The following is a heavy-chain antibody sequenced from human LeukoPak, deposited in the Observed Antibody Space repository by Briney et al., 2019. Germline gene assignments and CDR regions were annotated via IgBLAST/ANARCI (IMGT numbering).Heavy chain of an antibody. D-gene: IGHD4-17*01. V-gene: IGHV4-59*01. CDR1: GGSIRGYY. Sequence: SETLSLTCGVSGGSIRGYYWNWIRQPPGKGLEWIGYIYYSGSTNYNPSLKSRVTISVDKSKRQFSLNLTSVTAADTAVYYCARGGDYCNSFDPWGQGTLVSVSS. CDR2: IYYSGST. J-gene: IGHJ5*02. CDR3: ARGGDYCNSFDP.